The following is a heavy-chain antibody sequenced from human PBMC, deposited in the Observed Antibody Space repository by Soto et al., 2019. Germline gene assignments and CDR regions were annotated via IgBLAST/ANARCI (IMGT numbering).Heavy chain of an antibody. J-gene: IGHJ3*02. CDR3: ARATKIPPKRIVFDI. CDR1: GDSIVSYF. D-gene: IGHD2-15*01. Sequence: PSETLSLTCTVSGDSIVSYFWSWIRQPPGKGLEWIGYLHYSGSTNYNPSLKSRVTTSVDTSQNQFSLRLSSVTAADTAVYYCARATKIPPKRIVFDIGGQGTLVTV. V-gene: IGHV4-59*01. CDR2: LHYSGST.